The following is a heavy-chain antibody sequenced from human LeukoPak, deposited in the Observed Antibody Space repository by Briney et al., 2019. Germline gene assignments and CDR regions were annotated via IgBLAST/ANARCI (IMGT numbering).Heavy chain of an antibody. Sequence: PSETLSLTCTVSGGSISSYYWSWIRQPPGKGLEWIGYIYDSGSTNYNPSLKSRVTISVDTSKNQFSLKLSSVTAADTAVYYCARVDYEHDAFDIWGQGTLVTVSS. CDR3: ARVDYEHDAFDI. CDR1: GGSISSYY. CDR2: IYDSGST. J-gene: IGHJ3*02. V-gene: IGHV4-59*01. D-gene: IGHD3-16*01.